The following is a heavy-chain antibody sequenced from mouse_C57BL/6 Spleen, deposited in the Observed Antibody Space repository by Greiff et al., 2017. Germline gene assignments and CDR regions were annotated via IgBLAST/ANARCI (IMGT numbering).Heavy chain of an antibody. V-gene: IGHV5-16*01. CDR3: ARGNYVYAMDY. J-gene: IGHJ4*01. CDR1: GFTFSDYY. CDR2: INYDGSST. D-gene: IGHD2-1*01. Sequence: EVQVVESEGGLVQPGSSMKLSCTASGFTFSDYYMAWVRQVPEKGLEWVANINYDGSSTYYLDSLKSRFIISRDNAKNILYLQMSSLKSEDTATYYCARGNYVYAMDYWGQGTSVTVSS.